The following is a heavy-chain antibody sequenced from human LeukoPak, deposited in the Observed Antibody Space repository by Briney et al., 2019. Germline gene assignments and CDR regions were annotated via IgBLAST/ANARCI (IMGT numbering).Heavy chain of an antibody. CDR2: MYYTGST. J-gene: IGHJ5*01. CDR3: ARGLWQQPTNWFDS. V-gene: IGHV4-39*07. Sequence: SETLSLTCTVSGVSISSNGYYWGWIRQPPGKGLECIASMYYTGSTYYNPSLKGRVTISVDTPKNQFSLKLSSVTAADTAVYYCARGLWQQPTNWFDSWGQGTLVTVSS. CDR1: GVSISSNGYY. D-gene: IGHD6-13*01.